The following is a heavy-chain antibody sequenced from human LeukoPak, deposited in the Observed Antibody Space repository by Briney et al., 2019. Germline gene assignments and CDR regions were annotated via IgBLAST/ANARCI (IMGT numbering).Heavy chain of an antibody. D-gene: IGHD5-12*01. CDR3: ARDRGGYEFFDY. V-gene: IGHV3-48*01. CDR2: ISTRSGTI. CDR1: GFTFSNYS. J-gene: IGHJ4*02. Sequence: GGSLRLSCAAAGFTFSNYSMNWVRQAPGKGLEWVSYISTRSGTIYYTDSVKGRFTISRDNAKNSLYLQMNSLRGEDTAVCYCARDRGGYEFFDYWGQGILVTVSS.